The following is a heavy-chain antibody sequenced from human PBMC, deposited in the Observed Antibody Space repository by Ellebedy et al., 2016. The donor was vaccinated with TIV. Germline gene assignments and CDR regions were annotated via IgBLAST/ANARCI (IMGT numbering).Heavy chain of an antibody. Sequence: GESLKISCAAWGFSFSNFWMSWVRQAPGKGLEWLANIKYDGSEKYYVGSVKGRFTISRDNAKNSLYLQMDSLRAEDTAVYYCARWYDDSWTGYYSWGQGTLVTVSS. V-gene: IGHV3-7*02. CDR3: ARWYDDSWTGYYS. D-gene: IGHD3-3*01. CDR1: GFSFSNFW. CDR2: IKYDGSEK. J-gene: IGHJ4*02.